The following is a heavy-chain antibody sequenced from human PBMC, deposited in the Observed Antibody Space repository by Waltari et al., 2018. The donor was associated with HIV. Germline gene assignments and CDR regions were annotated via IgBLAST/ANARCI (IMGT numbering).Heavy chain of an antibody. CDR3: AKNIAAAASYGMDV. D-gene: IGHD6-13*01. Sequence: LLESGGGLVQPGGSLRLSCAASGFTFSSYAMSWVRQAPGKGLEWVSAISGSGGSTYYADSVKGRFTISRDNSKNTLYLQMNSLRAEDTAIYYCAKNIAAAASYGMDVWGQGTTVTVSS. J-gene: IGHJ6*02. CDR1: GFTFSSYA. CDR2: ISGSGGST. V-gene: IGHV3-23*01.